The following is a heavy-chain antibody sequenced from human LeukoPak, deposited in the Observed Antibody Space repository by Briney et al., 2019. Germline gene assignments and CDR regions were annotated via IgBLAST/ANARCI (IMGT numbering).Heavy chain of an antibody. J-gene: IGHJ4*02. Sequence: TGGSLRLSCAASGFTFSSYGMHWVRQAPGKGLEWVANINQDESVKYYVDSLKGRFTVSRDNAKNSLYLQMNSLRAEDTAMYYCARIGYSSSSTDYWGQGTLVTVSS. V-gene: IGHV3-7*01. CDR3: ARIGYSSSSTDY. CDR2: INQDESVK. CDR1: GFTFSSYG. D-gene: IGHD6-13*01.